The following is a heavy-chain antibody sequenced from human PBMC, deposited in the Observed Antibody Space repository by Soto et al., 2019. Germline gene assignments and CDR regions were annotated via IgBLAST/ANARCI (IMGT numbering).Heavy chain of an antibody. CDR2: IYYSGST. V-gene: IGHV4-39*01. CDR1: GGSISSSSYY. CDR3: ASLSGSYSGGRRLDD. J-gene: IGHJ4*02. Sequence: SETLSLTCTVSGGSISSSSYYWGWIRQPPGKGLEWIGSIYYSGSTYYNPSLKSRVTISVDTSKNHFFLKLSSLTAVDTAVYYCASLSGSYSGGRRLDDWGQGTLVT. D-gene: IGHD1-26*01.